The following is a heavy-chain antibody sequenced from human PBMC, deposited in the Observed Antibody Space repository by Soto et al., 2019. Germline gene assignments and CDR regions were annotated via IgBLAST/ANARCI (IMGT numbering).Heavy chain of an antibody. CDR1: GGSISSYS. Sequence: QVQLQESGPGLVKPSETLSLTCDVSGGSISSYSWSWIRQPPGKGVEWIGYIYYSGSTNYNPSLKSRVTISVDTSKKQFSLKLSSVTAADTAVYYCARATATTLVTTFDCWGQGTLVTVSS. CDR3: ARATATTLVTTFDC. J-gene: IGHJ4*02. V-gene: IGHV4-59*01. D-gene: IGHD6-25*01. CDR2: IYYSGST.